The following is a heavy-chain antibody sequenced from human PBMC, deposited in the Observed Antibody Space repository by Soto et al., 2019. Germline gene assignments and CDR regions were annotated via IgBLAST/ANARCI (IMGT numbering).Heavy chain of an antibody. CDR2: ISDYNGNT. CDR1: GYTFSSYG. Sequence: QVQLVQSGVEVKKAGASVKVSCKASGYTFSSYGISWARQAPGQGLEWMGWISDYNGNTHYAQKFRGSLTMRPATSPRTAYMGLRALRSAETAVYFCAREGYFSGSGTYPPPRYSGMDVWGQGTTVTVSS. CDR3: AREGYFSGSGTYPPPRYSGMDV. V-gene: IGHV1-18*01. D-gene: IGHD3-10*01. J-gene: IGHJ6*02.